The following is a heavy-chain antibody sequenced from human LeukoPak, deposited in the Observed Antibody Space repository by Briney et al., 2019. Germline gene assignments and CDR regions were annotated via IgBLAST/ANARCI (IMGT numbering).Heavy chain of an antibody. V-gene: IGHV4-59*08. CDR1: GGSISSYY. J-gene: IGHJ2*01. CDR3: ARRSGGYSSGWSGRDYWYFDL. D-gene: IGHD6-19*01. Sequence: PSETLSLTCTVSGGSISSYYWSWIRQPPGKGLEWIGYIYYSGSTNYNPSLKSRVTISVDTSKNQFSLKLSSVTAAGTAVYYCARRSGGYSSGWSGRDYWYFDLWGRGTLVTVSS. CDR2: IYYSGST.